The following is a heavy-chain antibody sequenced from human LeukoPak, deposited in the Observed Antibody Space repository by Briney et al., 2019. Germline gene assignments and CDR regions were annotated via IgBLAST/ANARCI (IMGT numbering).Heavy chain of an antibody. D-gene: IGHD3-10*01. J-gene: IGHJ1*01. CDR2: IYYSGST. CDR3: ASGGTMVRGVMRYFQH. CDR1: GGSISSYY. V-gene: IGHV4-59*12. Sequence: SETLSLTCTVSGGSISSYYWSWIRQPPGKGLEWIGYIYYSGSTNYNPSLKSRVTISVDTSKNQFSLKLSSVTAADTAVYYCASGGTMVRGVMRYFQHWGQGTLVTVSS.